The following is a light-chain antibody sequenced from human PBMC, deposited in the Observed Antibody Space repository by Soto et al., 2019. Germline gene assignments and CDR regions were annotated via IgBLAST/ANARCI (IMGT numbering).Light chain of an antibody. J-gene: IGKJ1*01. CDR2: DVS. CDR1: RSLSSTS. CDR3: QQYGSSPRT. V-gene: IGKV3-20*01. Sequence: EIVLTQSPGTLSLSPGERAALSCRASRSLSSTSLAWYQQRPGQAPRLLFYDVSSRATGIPDRFSGSGSGTDFTLTINRLEPDDFAVYYCQQYGSSPRTFGQGTKVEIK.